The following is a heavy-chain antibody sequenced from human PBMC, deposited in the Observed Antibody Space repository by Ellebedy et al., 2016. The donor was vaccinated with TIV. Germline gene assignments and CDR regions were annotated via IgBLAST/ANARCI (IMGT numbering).Heavy chain of an antibody. D-gene: IGHD4-17*01. CDR1: GFTFSGSA. CDR3: TRHDDYGDYYFDY. CDR2: IRSKANSYAT. J-gene: IGHJ4*02. V-gene: IGHV3-73*01. Sequence: GESLKISXAASGFTFSGSAMHWVRQASGKGLEWVGRIRSKANSYATGYAASVKGRFTISRDDSKNTAFLQMNSLKTEDTAVYYCTRHDDYGDYYFDYWGQGTLVTVSS.